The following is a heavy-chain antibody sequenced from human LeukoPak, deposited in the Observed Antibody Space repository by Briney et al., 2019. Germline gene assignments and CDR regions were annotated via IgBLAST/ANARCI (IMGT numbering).Heavy chain of an antibody. Sequence: GGSLRLSCEASGFIFSSYAMSWARQAPGKGLEWVSAISGSGGRTYYADSVKGRFTISRDNSKNTLYLQMNSLRAEDTAIYYCAKARAGDITAAFNYWGQGTLVTVSS. CDR2: ISGSGGRT. CDR3: AKARAGDITAAFNY. J-gene: IGHJ4*02. D-gene: IGHD6-13*01. V-gene: IGHV3-23*01. CDR1: GFIFSSYA.